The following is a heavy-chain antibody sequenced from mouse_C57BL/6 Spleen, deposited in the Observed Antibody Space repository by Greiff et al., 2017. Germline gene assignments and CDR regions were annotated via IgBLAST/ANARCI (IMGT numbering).Heavy chain of an antibody. J-gene: IGHJ2*01. CDR3: ARGYGSRFDY. CDR1: GYTFTSYW. V-gene: IGHV1-69*01. CDR2: IDPSDSYT. D-gene: IGHD1-1*01. Sequence: VQLQQSGAELVMPGASVKLSCKASGYTFTSYWMHWVKQRPGQGLEWIGEIDPSDSYTNYNQKFKGKSTLTVDKTSSTAYMQLSSLTSEDSSVYYCARGYGSRFDYWGQGTTLTVSS.